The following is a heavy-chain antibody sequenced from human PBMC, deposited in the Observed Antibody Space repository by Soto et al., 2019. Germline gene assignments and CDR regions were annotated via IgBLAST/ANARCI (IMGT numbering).Heavy chain of an antibody. CDR1: GDSISSGGYS. Sequence: SETLSLTCTVSGDSISSGGYSWSWIRQPPGKGLEWVGYIDRSGSAYYNPSLQSRVTISVDRSSHQFSLSLTSVTAADTAFYYCARDGAWRGFDVWGQGTTVTVSS. CDR2: IDRSGSA. CDR3: ARDGAWRGFDV. D-gene: IGHD1-26*01. J-gene: IGHJ6*02. V-gene: IGHV4-30-2*01.